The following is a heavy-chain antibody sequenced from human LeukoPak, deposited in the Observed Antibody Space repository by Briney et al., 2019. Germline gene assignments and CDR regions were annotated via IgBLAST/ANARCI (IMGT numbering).Heavy chain of an antibody. CDR1: GYTFTNYA. Sequence: GASVKVSCKASGYTFTNYAINWGRQAPGQGLEWMGWISVYNGNTNSAQDFQGRVTMTTDTSTTTVYMELSSLSSDDTALYYCARPTRTTPGTALAFCGQGTLLILSS. D-gene: IGHD1/OR15-1a*01. V-gene: IGHV1-18*01. J-gene: IGHJ4*02. CDR3: ARPTRTTPGTALAF. CDR2: ISVYNGNT.